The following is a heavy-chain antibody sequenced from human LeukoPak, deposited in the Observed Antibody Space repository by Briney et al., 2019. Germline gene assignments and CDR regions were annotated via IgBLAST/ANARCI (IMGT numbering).Heavy chain of an antibody. V-gene: IGHV4-59*01. D-gene: IGHD3-22*01. CDR3: AREEGDSSGYSNWFDP. CDR2: IYYSGST. Sequence: PSQTLSLTCTVSGGSISSYYWSWIRQPPGKGLEWIGYIYYSGSTNYNPSLKSRVTISVDTSKNQFSLKLSSVTAADTAVYYCAREEGDSSGYSNWFDPWGQGTLVTVSS. J-gene: IGHJ5*02. CDR1: GGSISSYY.